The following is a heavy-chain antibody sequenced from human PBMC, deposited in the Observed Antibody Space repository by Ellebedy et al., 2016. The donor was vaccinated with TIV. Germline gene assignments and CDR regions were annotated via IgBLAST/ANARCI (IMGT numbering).Heavy chain of an antibody. V-gene: IGHV3-33*01. CDR3: ARYSGSYSSLYGMDV. J-gene: IGHJ6*01. CDR2: IWYDGSNK. Sequence: GESLKISXAASGFTFSSYGMHWVRQAPGKGLEWVAVIWYDGSNKYYADSVKGRFTISRDNSKNTLYLQMNSLRAEDTAVYYCARYSGSYSSLYGMDVWGQGTTVTVSS. D-gene: IGHD1-26*01. CDR1: GFTFSSYG.